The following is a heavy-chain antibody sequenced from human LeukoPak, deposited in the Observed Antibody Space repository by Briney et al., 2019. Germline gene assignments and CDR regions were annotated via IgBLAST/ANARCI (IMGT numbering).Heavy chain of an antibody. CDR1: GYTFTCYY. CDR2: INPNSGGT. J-gene: IGHJ6*02. Sequence: GASVKVSCKASGYTFTCYYMHWVRQAPGQGLEWMGWINPNSGGTNYAQKFQGRVTMTRDTSISTAYMELSRLRSDDTAVYYCARGSPPDYYYGMDVWGQGTTGTVS. V-gene: IGHV1-2*02. CDR3: ARGSPPDYYYGMDV.